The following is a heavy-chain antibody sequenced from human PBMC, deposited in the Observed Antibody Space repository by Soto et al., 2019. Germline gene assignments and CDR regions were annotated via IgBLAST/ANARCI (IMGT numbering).Heavy chain of an antibody. Sequence: EVQLVESGGGLVQSGGSLRLSCAASGLTFSNYWMHWVRQAPGKGLVWVSRILTDGSSTSYADSVKGRFTISRDNAKNTLYLQINSLRAEDTAVYYCAIASRYGMDVWGQGTKVTVSS. CDR2: ILTDGSST. CDR1: GLTFSNYW. J-gene: IGHJ6*02. CDR3: AIASRYGMDV. V-gene: IGHV3-74*01.